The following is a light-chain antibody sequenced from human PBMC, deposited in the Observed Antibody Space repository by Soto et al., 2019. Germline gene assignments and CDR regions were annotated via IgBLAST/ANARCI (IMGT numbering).Light chain of an antibody. CDR1: TGAVTGGNY. V-gene: IGLV7-43*01. J-gene: IGLJ3*02. CDR2: STS. CDR3: LLYYGGVWV. Sequence: QAVVTQEPSLTVSPGGTVSLTCASSTGAVTGGNYPNWFQQKPGQAPRTLIYSTSNKYSWTPARFAGSLLGGSAALTLSGVQPADEAEYYCLLYYGGVWVFGGGTKLTVL.